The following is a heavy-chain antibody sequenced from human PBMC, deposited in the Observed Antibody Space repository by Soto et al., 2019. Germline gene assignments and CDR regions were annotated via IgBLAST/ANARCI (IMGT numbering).Heavy chain of an antibody. CDR2: ISGSGGST. Sequence: EVQLLESGGGLVQPGGSLRLSCAASGFTFSSYAMSWVRQAPGKGLEWVSAISGSGGSTYYADSVKGRFTISRDNSKNTLYLQMNSLRAEDTAVYYCAKARVPPVAVAGTALDFDYWGQGTLVTVSS. J-gene: IGHJ4*02. V-gene: IGHV3-23*01. CDR1: GFTFSSYA. D-gene: IGHD6-19*01. CDR3: AKARVPPVAVAGTALDFDY.